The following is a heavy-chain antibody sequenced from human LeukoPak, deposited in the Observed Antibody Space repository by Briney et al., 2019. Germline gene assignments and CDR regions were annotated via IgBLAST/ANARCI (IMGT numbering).Heavy chain of an antibody. CDR1: EFTFSSYG. V-gene: IGHV3-30*18. Sequence: GGSLRLSCAGSEFTFSSYGMHWVRQAPGKGLEWVALISYDGSKKDYADSVKGRFTISRDNSKKTLYLQMNSLRPEDTAVYYCANPQWLDSNPYFDYGGRGPLLTVSS. J-gene: IGHJ4*02. D-gene: IGHD6-19*01. CDR3: ANPQWLDSNPYFDY. CDR2: ISYDGSKK.